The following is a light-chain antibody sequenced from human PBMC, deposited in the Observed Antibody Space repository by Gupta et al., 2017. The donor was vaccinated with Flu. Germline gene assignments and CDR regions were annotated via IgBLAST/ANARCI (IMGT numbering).Light chain of an antibody. J-gene: IGLJ2*01. CDR1: KLGDHF. Sequence: SYEMSQPPSVSVSPGQTARIFCSGDKLGDHFTSWYQQTAGQSPVLVNYQDTERPSGIPERFSGSNSGNTAILTISAAQATDEADFYCQAWDGSSVVFGGGTKLTVL. V-gene: IGLV3-1*01. CDR3: QAWDGSSVV. CDR2: QDT.